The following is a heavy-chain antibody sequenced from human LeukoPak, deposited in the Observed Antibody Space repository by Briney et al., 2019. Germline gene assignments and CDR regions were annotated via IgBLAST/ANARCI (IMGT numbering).Heavy chain of an antibody. J-gene: IGHJ6*02. CDR3: ARGRIMRRWDYSSSSRGYYYYGMDV. Sequence: SETLSLTCAVYVGSFSGYYWSWIRQPPGKGLEWIGEINHSGSTNYNPSLKSRVTISVDTSKNQFSLKLSSVTAADTAVYYCARGRIMRRWDYSSSSRGYYYYGMDVWGQGTTVTVSS. D-gene: IGHD6-6*01. CDR2: INHSGST. V-gene: IGHV4-34*01. CDR1: VGSFSGYY.